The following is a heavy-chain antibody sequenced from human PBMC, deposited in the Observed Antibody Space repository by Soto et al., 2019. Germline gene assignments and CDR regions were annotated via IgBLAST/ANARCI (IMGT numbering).Heavy chain of an antibody. Sequence: EVQLVESGGGLVQPGGSLRLSCAASGFTFSSYAIHWVRQAPGKGLEYVSAISSNGGSTYYANSVKGRFTISRDNSMNTLYLQMGSLRAEDMAVYYCARGNRDGYNYGSFDYWCQGTLVTVSS. CDR1: GFTFSSYA. J-gene: IGHJ4*02. V-gene: IGHV3-64*01. D-gene: IGHD5-12*01. CDR3: ARGNRDGYNYGSFDY. CDR2: ISSNGGST.